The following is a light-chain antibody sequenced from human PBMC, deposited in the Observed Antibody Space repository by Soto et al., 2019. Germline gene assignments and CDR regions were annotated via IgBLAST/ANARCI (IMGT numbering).Light chain of an antibody. CDR3: QQRNNWPLT. CDR1: QNVNTF. CDR2: DAS. J-gene: IGKJ4*01. V-gene: IGKV3-11*01. Sequence: DIVLTQSPGTLSLSPGERASLSCRASQNVNTFLAWYQQKPGRAPRLLIYDASNRATGIPARFSGSGSGTDFTLTINSLEPEDFAVYYCQQRNNWPLTFGAGTRVEI.